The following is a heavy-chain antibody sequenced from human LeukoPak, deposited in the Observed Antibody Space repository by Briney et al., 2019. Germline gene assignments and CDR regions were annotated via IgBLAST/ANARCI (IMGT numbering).Heavy chain of an antibody. Sequence: VASVKVSCKASGGTFSSYAISWVRQAPGQGLEWMGGIIPIFGTANYAQKFQGRVTNTADESRSTAYMELSSLRSEDTAVYYCASYRRFLGCLSNTRDWFDPWGQGTLVTVSS. CDR2: IIPIFGTA. CDR1: GGTFSSYA. D-gene: IGHD3-3*01. CDR3: ASYRRFLGCLSNTRDWFDP. V-gene: IGHV1-69*01. J-gene: IGHJ5*02.